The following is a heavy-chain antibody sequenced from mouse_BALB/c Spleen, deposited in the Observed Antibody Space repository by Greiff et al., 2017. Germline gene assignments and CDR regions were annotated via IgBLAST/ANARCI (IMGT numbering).Heavy chain of an antibody. CDR1: GFSLTGYG. Sequence: QVHVKQSGPGLVAPSQSLSITCTVSGFSLTGYGVNWVRQPPGKGLEWLGMIWGDGSTDYNSALKSRLSISKDNSKSQVVLKMNSLQTDDTARYYCARDRPLRAMDYWGQGTSVTVSS. CDR3: ARDRPLRAMDY. CDR2: IWGDGST. D-gene: IGHD1-1*01. V-gene: IGHV2-6-7*01. J-gene: IGHJ4*01.